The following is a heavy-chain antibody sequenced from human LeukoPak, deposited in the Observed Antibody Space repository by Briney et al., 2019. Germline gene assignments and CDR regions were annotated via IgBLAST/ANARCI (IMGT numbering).Heavy chain of an antibody. J-gene: IGHJ4*02. CDR3: ARRLIYYYDSSRYYFYDVFDY. CDR1: GGSISSYY. D-gene: IGHD3-22*01. Sequence: SETLSLTCTVSGGSISSYYWSWIRQPPGKGLEWIGYIYYSGSTNYNPSLKSRVTISVDTSKNQFSLKLSSVTAADTAVYYCARRLIYYYDSSRYYFYDVFDYWGQGTLVTVSS. V-gene: IGHV4-59*08. CDR2: IYYSGST.